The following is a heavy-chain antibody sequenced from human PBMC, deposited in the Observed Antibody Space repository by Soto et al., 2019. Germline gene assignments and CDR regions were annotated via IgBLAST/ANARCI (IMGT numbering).Heavy chain of an antibody. V-gene: IGHV3-30*09. CDR2: ISYDGNNQ. Sequence: QVQLVESGGGVVQPGRSLRLSCAASGFTFNNYAMHWVRQAPGKGLEWVAVISYDGNNQYYADSVKGRFAISRDNSKNTLYLQMNSLRDEDTAVYYCAGDRVYYYDSSGYYNFEYWGQGSLVTVSS. J-gene: IGHJ4*02. CDR1: GFTFNNYA. D-gene: IGHD3-22*01. CDR3: AGDRVYYYDSSGYYNFEY.